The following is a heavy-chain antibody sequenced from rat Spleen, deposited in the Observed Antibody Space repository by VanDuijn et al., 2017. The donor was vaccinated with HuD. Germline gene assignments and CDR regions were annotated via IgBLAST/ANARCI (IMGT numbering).Heavy chain of an antibody. D-gene: IGHD4-4*01. Sequence: EVQLVESDGGLVQPGRSLKLSCAASGFTFSDYAMAWVRQSPKKGLEWVATIVFDSSGTYYRDSVKGRFTISRDNAKSTLYLQMDSLRSEDTATYYCAREAGVPFHYFDYWGRGVMVTVSS. CDR2: IVFDSSGT. CDR3: AREAGVPFHYFDY. J-gene: IGHJ2*01. CDR1: GFTFSDYA. V-gene: IGHV5-7*01.